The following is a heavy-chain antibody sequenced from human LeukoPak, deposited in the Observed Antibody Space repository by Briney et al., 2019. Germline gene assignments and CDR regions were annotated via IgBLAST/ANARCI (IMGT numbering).Heavy chain of an antibody. CDR1: GGSISSYY. Sequence: PSETLSLTRTVSGGSISSYYWSWIRQPPGKGLEWIGYINYSGSTNYNPSLKSRVTISIDTSKNQFSLKLTSVTATDTAVYYCARHSGQLLNRYFDYWGQGTLLTVSS. V-gene: IGHV4-59*08. J-gene: IGHJ4*02. CDR3: ARHSGQLLNRYFDY. CDR2: INYSGST. D-gene: IGHD1-7*01.